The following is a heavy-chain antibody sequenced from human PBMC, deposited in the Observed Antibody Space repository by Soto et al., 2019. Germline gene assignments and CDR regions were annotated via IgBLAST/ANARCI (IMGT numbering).Heavy chain of an antibody. CDR1: GFNFNVAW. Sequence: EGQLVESGGRLVEPGGSLRLSCAASGFNFNVAWMNWVRQAPGKGLEWLGRIKSKGGGETTEYVAFVKGRFTISRDDSKNTLYRQMNSLKSEDTAVYYCNKDIALHPNDAFDIWGQGTMVTVSS. CDR2: IKSKGGGETT. V-gene: IGHV3-15*01. D-gene: IGHD6-13*01. CDR3: NKDIALHPNDAFDI. J-gene: IGHJ3*02.